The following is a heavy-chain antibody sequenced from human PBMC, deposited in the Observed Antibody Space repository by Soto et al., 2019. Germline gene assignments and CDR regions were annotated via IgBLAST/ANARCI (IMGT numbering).Heavy chain of an antibody. Sequence: GESLKISCKGSGYSFTSYWINWVRQMPGKGLEWMGIIYPGDSDTRYSPSFQGQVTISADKSINTAYLQWRSLKAADTAVYYCARHHGSPGSYFGMDVWGQGTTVTVSS. CDR3: ARHHGSPGSYFGMDV. V-gene: IGHV5-51*01. CDR2: IYPGDSDT. D-gene: IGHD6-13*01. CDR1: GYSFTSYW. J-gene: IGHJ6*02.